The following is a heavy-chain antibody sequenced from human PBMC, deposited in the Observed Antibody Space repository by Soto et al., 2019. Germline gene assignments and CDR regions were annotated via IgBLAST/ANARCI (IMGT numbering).Heavy chain of an antibody. CDR2: IAYDGINN. CDR1: GFTINKFD. Sequence: VESGGGVVQPGTSLRLSCVASGFTINKFDMHWIRQTPDKRLQWVAFIAYDGINNYYTGSVKGRFSVSRDNSKNTVSLQMNNLGLEDTATYFCARGDQYDILHRYYAMDVWGPGTTVTISS. D-gene: IGHD1-26*01. V-gene: IGHV3-30-3*01. J-gene: IGHJ6*02. CDR3: ARGDQYDILHRYYAMDV.